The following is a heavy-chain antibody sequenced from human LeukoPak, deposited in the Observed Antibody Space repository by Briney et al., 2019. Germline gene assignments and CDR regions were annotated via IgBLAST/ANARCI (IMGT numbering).Heavy chain of an antibody. CDR3: VKDPRDTYGTNWFVS. D-gene: IGHD2-21*01. V-gene: IGHV3-23*01. J-gene: IGHJ5*01. CDR2: ISGTGGAT. Sequence: HPGGSLRLTCVASGFSFGNYGMSWVRQAPGKGLQWGSQISGTGGATWYAGFARDRFTISRDNSKKTLYLQMSGLRVEDTAMYYCVKDPRDTYGTNWFVSWGQGTLLVVSS. CDR1: GFSFGNYG.